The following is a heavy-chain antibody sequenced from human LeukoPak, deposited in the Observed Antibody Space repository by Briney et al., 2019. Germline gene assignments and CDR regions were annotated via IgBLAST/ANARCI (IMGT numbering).Heavy chain of an antibody. CDR2: ISSSSSYI. Sequence: GGSLRLSCAASGFTFSSYSINWVRQAPGKGLEWVSSISSSSSYIYYADSVKGRFTISRDNAKNSLYLQMNSVRAEDTGVYYCARDALCGGDCYYDYWGQGTLVTVSS. CDR3: ARDALCGGDCYYDY. D-gene: IGHD2-21*02. J-gene: IGHJ4*02. CDR1: GFTFSSYS. V-gene: IGHV3-21*01.